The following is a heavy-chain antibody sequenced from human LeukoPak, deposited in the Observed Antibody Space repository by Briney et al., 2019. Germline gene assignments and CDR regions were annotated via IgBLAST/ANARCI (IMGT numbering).Heavy chain of an antibody. CDR3: ARVFWEKDGFIGAFDI. V-gene: IGHV3-66*01. CDR1: GFTVSGNY. CDR2: IYSGDST. J-gene: IGHJ3*02. Sequence: GSLRLSCAASGFTVSGNYMSWVRQAPGKGLEWVSIIYSGDSTYYADSVKGRFTISRDNSKNTLYLQMNSLRAEDTAVYYCARVFWEKDGFIGAFDIWGQGTMVTVSS. D-gene: IGHD3-3*01.